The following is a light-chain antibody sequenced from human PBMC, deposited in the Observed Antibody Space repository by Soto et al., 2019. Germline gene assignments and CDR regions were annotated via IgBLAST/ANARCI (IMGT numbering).Light chain of an antibody. CDR3: QQYNNWPWT. V-gene: IGKV3-15*01. CDR2: GAS. Sequence: EIVMKLSLATLSVSPGGRATLSCRASQSLSDTLAWYQQKPGQAPRLLIYGASTRATGFPARFSGSGSGTDFTLTISSLQSEDFAVYYCQQYNNWPWTFAQVTMVDVK. J-gene: IGKJ1*01. CDR1: QSLSDT.